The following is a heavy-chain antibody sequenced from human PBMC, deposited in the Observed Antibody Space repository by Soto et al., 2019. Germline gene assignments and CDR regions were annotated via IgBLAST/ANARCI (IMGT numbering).Heavy chain of an antibody. Sequence: QLQLQESGPGLVKPSETLSLTCTVSGGSISSSSYYWGWIRQPPGKGLEWIGSIYYSGSTYYNPSLKSRVTISVDTSKNQFSLKLSSVTAADTAVYYCARRATLDDAFDIWGQGTMVTVSS. CDR3: ARRATLDDAFDI. V-gene: IGHV4-39*01. D-gene: IGHD5-12*01. J-gene: IGHJ3*02. CDR2: IYYSGST. CDR1: GGSISSSSYY.